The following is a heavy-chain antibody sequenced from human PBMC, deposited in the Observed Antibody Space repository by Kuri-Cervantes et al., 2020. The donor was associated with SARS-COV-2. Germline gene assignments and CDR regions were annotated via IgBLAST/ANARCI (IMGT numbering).Heavy chain of an antibody. J-gene: IGHJ4*02. CDR2: ISASNGNT. CDR1: GYTFTTYG. V-gene: IGHV1-18*01. CDR3: ARAGAEVTSHFDY. D-gene: IGHD2-21*02. Sequence: ASVKVSCKASGYTFTTYGISWVRQAPGQGLERMGWISASNGNTNYAQSLQGRVTITTYSSTSTAYLELRNLRSDDTAVYYCARAGAEVTSHFDYWGQGTLVTVSS.